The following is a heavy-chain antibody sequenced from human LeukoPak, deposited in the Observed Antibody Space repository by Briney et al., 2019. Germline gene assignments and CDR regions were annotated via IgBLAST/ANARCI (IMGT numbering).Heavy chain of an antibody. D-gene: IGHD2-15*01. CDR3: AKDQWCCSGGSCYGVDY. CDR2: ISYDGSSK. J-gene: IGHJ4*02. V-gene: IGHV3-30*18. Sequence: GGSLRLSCAASGFTFSTYGMHWVRQAPGKGLEWVAVISYDGSSKYYADSVKGRFTISRDNSKNTLYLQMNNLRTEDTAVFYCAKDQWCCSGGSCYGVDYWGQGTLVTVSS. CDR1: GFTFSTYG.